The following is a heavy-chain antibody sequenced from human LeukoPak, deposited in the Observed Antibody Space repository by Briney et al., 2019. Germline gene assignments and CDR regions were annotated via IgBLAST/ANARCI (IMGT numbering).Heavy chain of an antibody. J-gene: IGHJ5*02. CDR3: ARDAYCSGGSCYGNNWFDP. CDR1: GGTFSSYT. Sequence: SVKVSCKASGGTFSSYTISWVRQAPGQGHEWMGRIIPILGIANYAQKLQGRVTITADTSTSTAYRELSSLRSEDTAVYYCARDAYCSGGSCYGNNWFDPWGQGTLVTVSS. CDR2: IIPILGIA. V-gene: IGHV1-69*04. D-gene: IGHD2-15*01.